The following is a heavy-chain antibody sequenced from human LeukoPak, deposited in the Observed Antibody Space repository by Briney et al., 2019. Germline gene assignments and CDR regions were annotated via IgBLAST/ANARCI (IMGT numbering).Heavy chain of an antibody. CDR3: ARHRRYSYGYQDWFDP. D-gene: IGHD5-18*01. Sequence: PSETLSLTCTVSGGSISSYYWSWIRQPPGKGLEWIGYIYYSGSTNYNPSLKSRVTISVDTSKNQFSLKMSSVTAADTAVYYCARHRRYSYGYQDWFDPWGQGTLVTVSS. CDR2: IYYSGST. J-gene: IGHJ5*02. CDR1: GGSISSYY. V-gene: IGHV4-59*08.